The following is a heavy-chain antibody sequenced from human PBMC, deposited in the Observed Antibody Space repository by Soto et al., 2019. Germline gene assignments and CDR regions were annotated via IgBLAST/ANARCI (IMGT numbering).Heavy chain of an antibody. J-gene: IGHJ5*02. CDR1: GYTFTRYA. CDR2: INGGNGNT. V-gene: IGHV1-3*01. CDR3: AREGRSTGTTSAFWFDP. D-gene: IGHD1-1*01. Sequence: QVQLVQSGAEVKKPGASVKVSCKASGYTFTRYAMHWVRQAPGQRLEWLGWINGGNGNTRYLQKLQGRVTITRDTSARIVYMELSSLRSEDTAVYYCAREGRSTGTTSAFWFDPWGQGALVTVSS.